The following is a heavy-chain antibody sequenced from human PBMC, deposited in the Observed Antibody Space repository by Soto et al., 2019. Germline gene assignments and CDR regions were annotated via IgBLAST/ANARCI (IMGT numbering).Heavy chain of an antibody. J-gene: IGHJ4*02. CDR3: ARKRRSSSWYMEYYFDY. V-gene: IGHV4-39*01. Sequence: PSETLSLTCTVSGGSISSSSYYWGWIRQPPGKGLEWIGSIYYSGSTYYNPSLKSRVTISVDTSKNQFSLKLSSVTAADTAVYFCARKRRSSSWYMEYYFDYWGQGTLVTVSS. CDR1: GGSISSSSYY. CDR2: IYYSGST. D-gene: IGHD6-13*01.